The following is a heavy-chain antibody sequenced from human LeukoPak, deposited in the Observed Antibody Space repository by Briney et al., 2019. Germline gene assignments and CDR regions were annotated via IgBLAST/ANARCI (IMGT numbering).Heavy chain of an antibody. CDR2: IYYSGST. Sequence: PSETLSLTCTVSGGSISSYYWSWIRQPPGKGLEWIGYIYYSGSTNYNPSLKSRVTISVDTSKNQFSLKLSSVTAADTAVYYCARGAPLLLWFGEFDAFDIWGQGTMVTVSP. CDR1: GGSISSYY. J-gene: IGHJ3*02. V-gene: IGHV4-59*01. D-gene: IGHD3-10*01. CDR3: ARGAPLLLWFGEFDAFDI.